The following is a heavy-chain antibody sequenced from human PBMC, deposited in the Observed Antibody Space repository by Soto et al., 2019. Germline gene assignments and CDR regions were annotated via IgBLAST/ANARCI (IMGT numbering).Heavy chain of an antibody. CDR1: GGTFSSYA. D-gene: IGHD3-10*01. Sequence: GASVKVSCKASGGTFSSYAISRVRQAPGQGLEWMGGIIPIFGTANYAQKFQGRVTITADESTSTAYMELSSLRSEDTAVYYCAREEYGSGSYYGSLSYYYYGMDVWGQGTTVTVSS. CDR3: AREEYGSGSYYGSLSYYYYGMDV. V-gene: IGHV1-69*13. J-gene: IGHJ6*02. CDR2: IIPIFGTA.